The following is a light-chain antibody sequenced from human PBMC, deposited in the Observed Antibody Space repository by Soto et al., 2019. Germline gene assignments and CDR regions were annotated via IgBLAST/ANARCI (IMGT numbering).Light chain of an antibody. CDR3: QQYVSSPPMYT. J-gene: IGKJ2*01. CDR2: GAS. V-gene: IGKV3-20*01. Sequence: EIVLTQSPGTLSLSPGERATLSCRASQRISSSYSAWYQQKPGQAPRLLIYGASTSATGIPDRFSGSGSGTDFTLTISRLEPEDSAVYYCQQYVSSPPMYTFGQGTKLEIK. CDR1: QRISSSY.